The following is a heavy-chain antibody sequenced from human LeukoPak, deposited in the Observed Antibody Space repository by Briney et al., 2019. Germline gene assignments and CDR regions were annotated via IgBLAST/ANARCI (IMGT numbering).Heavy chain of an antibody. CDR3: ARDRWGSGSSDY. V-gene: IGHV3-7*01. Sequence: GGSLRLSCEGSGFTFSNYWMSWVRQAPGKGLEWVANIQQHGSETYYGDSVKGRFTISRDNAKNSLYLQMNSRRAEDTAVYYCARDRWGSGSSDYWGQGTLVTVSS. D-gene: IGHD3-10*01. CDR1: GFTFSNYW. CDR2: IQQHGSET. J-gene: IGHJ4*02.